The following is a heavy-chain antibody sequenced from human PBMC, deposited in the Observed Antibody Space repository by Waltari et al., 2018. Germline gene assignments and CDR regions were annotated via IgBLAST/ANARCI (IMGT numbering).Heavy chain of an antibody. V-gene: IGHV3-48*04. J-gene: IGHJ3*02. CDR2: IYSTGSTI. D-gene: IGHD5-12*01. CDR3: ARGYRKAFDI. Sequence: EVQLVASGGGLVQPGGSLRLSCAASGFTVSAFSMNWVRQAPGKGLEWVSYIYSTGSTIYYADSVKGRFTISRDNAQNSLYLQMNSLRADDTAVYYCARGYRKAFDIWGQGTMVTVSS. CDR1: GFTVSAFS.